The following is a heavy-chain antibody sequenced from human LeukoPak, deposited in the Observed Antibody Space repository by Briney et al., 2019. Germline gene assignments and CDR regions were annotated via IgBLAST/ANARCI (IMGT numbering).Heavy chain of an antibody. CDR1: GGSISRSGYG. Sequence: SDPLSLTCTVSGGSISRSGYGWGWIRQPPGKGLDWLGNVYYSGTTFYNPSLKSQVTISVDTSKNQFSLNLSSVTAADTAVYYCARLIIAASGPGRWFDPWGQGTLGTVSS. V-gene: IGHV4-39*01. D-gene: IGHD6-13*01. CDR2: VYYSGTT. CDR3: ARLIIAASGPGRWFDP. J-gene: IGHJ5*02.